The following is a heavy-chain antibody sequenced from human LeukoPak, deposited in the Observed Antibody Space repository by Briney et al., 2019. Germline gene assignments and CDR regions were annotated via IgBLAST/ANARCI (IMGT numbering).Heavy chain of an antibody. Sequence: SETLSLTCTVSGGSISSYYWSWIRQPPGKGLEWIGYIYYSGSTNYNPSLKSRVTISVDTSKNQFSLKLSSVTAADTAVYYCARQGAGIAVAGDYYYYYGMDVWGQGTTVTVSS. CDR2: IYYSGST. D-gene: IGHD6-19*01. V-gene: IGHV4-59*08. CDR3: ARQGAGIAVAGDYYYYYGMDV. J-gene: IGHJ6*02. CDR1: GGSISSYY.